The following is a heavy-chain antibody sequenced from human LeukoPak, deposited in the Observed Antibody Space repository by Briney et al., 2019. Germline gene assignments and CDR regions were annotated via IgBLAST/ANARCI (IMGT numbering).Heavy chain of an antibody. CDR1: GYSFTSYW. Sequence: GESLKISCKGSGYSFTSYWIDWVRQMPGKGLEWMGIIYPGDSDTRYGPSFQGQVTISADKSISTAYLPWSSLKASVTAMYYCARHWGDTATGASYFDYWGQGTLVTAPS. V-gene: IGHV5-51*01. D-gene: IGHD5-18*01. J-gene: IGHJ4*02. CDR3: ARHWGDTATGASYFDY. CDR2: IYPGDSDT.